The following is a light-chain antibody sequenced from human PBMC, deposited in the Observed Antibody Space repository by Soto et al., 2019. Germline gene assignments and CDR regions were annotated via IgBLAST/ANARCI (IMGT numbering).Light chain of an antibody. CDR3: QHYNSYSEA. CDR2: KAS. V-gene: IGKV1-5*03. Sequence: NHRTLSASTVSASVKDRVAITCRASQSVNSWLAWYQLKPGKAPKLLIYKASSLESGVPSRFSGSGSGTEFTLTISSLQPDDSATYYCQHYNSYSEAFGQGTKVDIK. J-gene: IGKJ1*01. CDR1: QSVNSW.